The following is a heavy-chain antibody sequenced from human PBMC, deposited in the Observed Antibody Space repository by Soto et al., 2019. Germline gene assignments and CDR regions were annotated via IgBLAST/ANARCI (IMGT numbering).Heavy chain of an antibody. CDR1: GFTFSSYA. Sequence: PGGSLRLSCAASGFTFSSYAMSWVRQAPGKGLEWVSAISGGGGSAYYADSVKGRFTISRDNSKNTLYLQMNSLRAEDTAVYYCAKVRSAYYYYYGMDVWGQGTTVTVS. J-gene: IGHJ6*02. CDR3: AKVRSAYYYYYGMDV. V-gene: IGHV3-23*01. CDR2: ISGGGGSA.